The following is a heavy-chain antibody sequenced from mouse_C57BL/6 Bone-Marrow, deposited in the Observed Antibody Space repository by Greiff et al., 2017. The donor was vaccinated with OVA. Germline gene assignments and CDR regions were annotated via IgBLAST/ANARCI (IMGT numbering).Heavy chain of an antibody. V-gene: IGHV1-53*01. Sequence: QVQLQQPGTELVKPGASVKLSCKASGYTFTSYWMHWVKQRPGQGLEWIGNINPSNGGTNYNEKFKSKATLTVDKSSSTAYMQLRSLTSEDSAVDYSARSFYYCDSSSWYFDVWGTGTTVTVSS. J-gene: IGHJ1*03. D-gene: IGHD1-1*01. CDR3: ARSFYYCDSSSWYFDV. CDR1: GYTFTSYW. CDR2: INPSNGGT.